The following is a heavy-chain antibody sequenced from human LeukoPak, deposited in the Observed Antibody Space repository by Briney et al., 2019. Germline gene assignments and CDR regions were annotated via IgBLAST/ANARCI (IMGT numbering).Heavy chain of an antibody. D-gene: IGHD3-10*01. CDR1: GYTFTSYG. CDR3: ARGSSYYRI. CDR2: ISAYNGNT. V-gene: IGHV1-18*01. Sequence: ASVKVSCKACGYTFTSYGISWVRQAPGQGLEWMGWISAYNGNTNYAQKLQGRVTITRNTSISTAYMELSSLRSEDTAVYYCARGSSYYRIWGQGTLVTVSS. J-gene: IGHJ4*02.